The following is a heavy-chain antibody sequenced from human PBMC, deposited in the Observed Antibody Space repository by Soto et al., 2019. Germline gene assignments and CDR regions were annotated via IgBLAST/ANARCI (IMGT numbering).Heavy chain of an antibody. V-gene: IGHV1-69*13. CDR3: ARVRGVGTAMVRAYFDY. Sequence: SVQVSCKASGGTFSSYAISWVRQAPGQGLEWMGGIIPIFGTANYAQKFQGRVTITADESTSTAYMELSSLRSEDTAVYYCARVRGVGTAMVRAYFDYGGQGTPVTVS. D-gene: IGHD5-18*01. J-gene: IGHJ4*02. CDR1: GGTFSSYA. CDR2: IIPIFGTA.